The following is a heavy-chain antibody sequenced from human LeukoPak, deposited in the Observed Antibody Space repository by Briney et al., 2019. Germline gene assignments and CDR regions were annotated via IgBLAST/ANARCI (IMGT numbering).Heavy chain of an antibody. CDR2: IIPIFGTA. CDR3: ARGRGSYGYFLFDY. J-gene: IGHJ4*02. Sequence: SVKVSCKASGGTFISYAISWVRQAPGQRLEWMGGIIPIFGTANYAQKFQGRVTITADESTSTAYMELSSLRSEDTAVYYCARGRGSYGYFLFDYWGQGTLVTVSS. D-gene: IGHD5-18*01. V-gene: IGHV1-69*13. CDR1: GGTFISYA.